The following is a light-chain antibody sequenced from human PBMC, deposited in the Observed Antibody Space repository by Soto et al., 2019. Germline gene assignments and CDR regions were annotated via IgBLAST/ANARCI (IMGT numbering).Light chain of an antibody. CDR1: QTIRSR. CDR3: QHYNSYSEA. J-gene: IGKJ1*01. Sequence: DIQMTHSPSTLSGSVGARVTITCPASQTIRSRLAWYQQKPGKAPKLLIYKASTLNSGDPSRFSGSGSGTEFTLTISSLQPDDFATYYCQHYNSYSEAFGQGTKVDIK. CDR2: KAS. V-gene: IGKV1-5*03.